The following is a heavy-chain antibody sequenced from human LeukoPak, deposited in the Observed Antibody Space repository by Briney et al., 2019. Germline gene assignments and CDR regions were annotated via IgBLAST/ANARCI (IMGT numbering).Heavy chain of an antibody. Sequence: SETLSLTCTVSGGSISSGDYYWSWIRQPPGKGLEWIGYIYYSGSTYYNPSLKSRVTISVDTSKNQFSLKLSSVTVADTAVYYCARGGKDIVVVAAFYYGMDVWGKGTTVTVSS. CDR1: GGSISSGDYY. V-gene: IGHV4-30-4*01. CDR3: ARGGKDIVVVAAFYYGMDV. J-gene: IGHJ6*04. CDR2: IYYSGST. D-gene: IGHD2-2*01.